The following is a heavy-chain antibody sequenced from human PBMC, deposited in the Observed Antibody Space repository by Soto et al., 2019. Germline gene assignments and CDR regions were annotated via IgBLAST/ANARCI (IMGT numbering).Heavy chain of an antibody. CDR1: GGSIGTYY. CDR3: ARDSTDPWFDP. Sequence: PSETLSLTCTVSGGSIGTYYWSWIRQSPGKGLEWIANTYYSGTTNYNPSLKSQVTISMDTSKNQFSLTLSSVTAADTAVYYCARDSTDPWFDPWGQGTLVTVSS. J-gene: IGHJ5*02. V-gene: IGHV4-59*01. CDR2: TYYSGTT.